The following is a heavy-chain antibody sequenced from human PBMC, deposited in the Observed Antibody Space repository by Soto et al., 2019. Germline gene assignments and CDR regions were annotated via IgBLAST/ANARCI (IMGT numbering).Heavy chain of an antibody. CDR1: GFTFSNYA. D-gene: IGHD5-12*01. J-gene: IGHJ4*02. V-gene: IGHV3-23*01. CDR2: ISGSGGFT. CDR3: AKDGDTNIVGNYFDY. Sequence: EVQLLESGGGWVQPGGSLRLSCAASGFTFSNYAMNWVRQAPGKGLECVSAISGSGGFTYYADSVKGRFTISRDNSKYPLFLQMNSLRAEATAVFDCAKDGDTNIVGNYFDYWGQGTLVTGSS.